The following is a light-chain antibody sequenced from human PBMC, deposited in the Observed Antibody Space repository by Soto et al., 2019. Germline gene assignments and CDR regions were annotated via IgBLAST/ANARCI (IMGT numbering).Light chain of an antibody. CDR3: QHYGRHRYT. J-gene: IGKJ2*01. Sequence: EIVQTQSSVTPSLSPGERATLSCSASQSVSINFLAWYQQKPRQPPRHLMYGASSRATSIPDRFSGSGSGTDFTLTISRLEPEDFAMYYCQHYGRHRYTFGQGTKLEIK. CDR1: QSVSINF. CDR2: GAS. V-gene: IGKV3-20*01.